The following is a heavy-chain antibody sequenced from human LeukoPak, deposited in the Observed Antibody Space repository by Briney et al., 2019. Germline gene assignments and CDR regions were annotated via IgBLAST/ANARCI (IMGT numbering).Heavy chain of an antibody. V-gene: IGHV3-23*01. D-gene: IGHD2-2*01. CDR3: ARGPKVPAPTYYFDY. CDR2: LSGSGGST. Sequence: PGGSLRRSSAASGFTFSSYAMTWVRQAPGQGLEGVSALSGSGGSTFYADSVKGRFTISRDNSKNTLYLQMNSLRAEDTAVYYCARGPKVPAPTYYFDYWGQGTLVTVSS. J-gene: IGHJ4*02. CDR1: GFTFSSYA.